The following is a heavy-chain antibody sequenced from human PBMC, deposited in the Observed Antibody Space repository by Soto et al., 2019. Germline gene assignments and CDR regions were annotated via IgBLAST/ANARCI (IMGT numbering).Heavy chain of an antibody. CDR2: IKFDAREK. CDR1: GFTFGSYW. V-gene: IGHV3-7*01. J-gene: IGHJ6*02. CDR3: ARDYSYQRAMDV. D-gene: IGHD2-15*01. Sequence: PGVSLSLSCAASGFTFGSYWMSWVRQAPGKGLEWLATIKFDAREKKYVDSVKGRFTMSRDNAKNSLYLQMNNLRAEDSAVYFCARDYSYQRAMDVWGQGTTVTSP.